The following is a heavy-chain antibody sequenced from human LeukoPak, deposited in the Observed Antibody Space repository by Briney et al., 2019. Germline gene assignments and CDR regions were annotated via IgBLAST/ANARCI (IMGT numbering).Heavy chain of an antibody. CDR3: ARQNPHYHSFDY. J-gene: IGHJ4*02. V-gene: IGHV4-39*07. D-gene: IGHD3-10*01. CDR1: GGSISSSSYY. CDR2: IYYSGST. Sequence: SETLSLTCTVSGGSISSSSYYWGWIRQPPGKGLEWIGSIYYSGSTYYNPSLKSRVTISVDTSKNQFSLKLSSVTAADTAVYYCARQNPHYHSFDYWGQGTLVTVSS.